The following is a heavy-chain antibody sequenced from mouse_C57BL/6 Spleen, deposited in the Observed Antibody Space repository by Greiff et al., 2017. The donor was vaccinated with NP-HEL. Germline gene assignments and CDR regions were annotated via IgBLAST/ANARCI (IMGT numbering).Heavy chain of an antibody. CDR3: APFITKGGFAY. Sequence: EVKLMESGGGLVQPGGSMKLSCVASGFTFSNYWMNWVRQSPEKGLEWVAQIRLKSDNYATHYAESVKGRFTISRDDSKSSVYLQMNNLRAEDTGIYYCAPFITKGGFAYWGQGTLVTVSA. V-gene: IGHV6-3*01. D-gene: IGHD1-1*01. CDR2: IRLKSDNYAT. CDR1: GFTFSNYW. J-gene: IGHJ3*01.